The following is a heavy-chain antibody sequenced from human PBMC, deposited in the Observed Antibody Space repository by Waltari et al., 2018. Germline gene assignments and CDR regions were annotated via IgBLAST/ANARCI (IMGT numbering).Heavy chain of an antibody. Sequence: QVQLVQSGAEVTKPGSSVKVSCKASGGTFSSYAISWVRQAPGQGLEWMGGSIPILCTANYAQKIQGRVTITTDESMSTAYMELSSMGSEDTAVYYCASGSGDPFYFDYWGQGTLVTVSS. V-gene: IGHV1-69*05. J-gene: IGHJ4*02. CDR1: GGTFSSYA. CDR3: ASGSGDPFYFDY. CDR2: SIPILCTA. D-gene: IGHD6-19*01.